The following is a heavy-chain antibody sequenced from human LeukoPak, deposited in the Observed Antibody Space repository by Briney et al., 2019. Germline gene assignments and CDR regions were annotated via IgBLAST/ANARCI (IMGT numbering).Heavy chain of an antibody. CDR1: GFTVSNNY. J-gene: IGHJ4*02. CDR3: ATRSVAAPK. V-gene: IGHV3-66*01. CDR2: IYSGGGT. D-gene: IGHD6-6*01. Sequence: GGSLRLSCAASGFTVSNNYMSWVRQVPGKGLQWASLIYSGGGTRNADPVKGRFTISRDNSKNTLYLQMDSLRAEDTAVYYCATRSVAAPKWGQGTLVTVSS.